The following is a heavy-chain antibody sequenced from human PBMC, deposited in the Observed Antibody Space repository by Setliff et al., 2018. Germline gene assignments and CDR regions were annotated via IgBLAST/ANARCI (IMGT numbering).Heavy chain of an antibody. CDR2: ISAYNGNT. Sequence: ASVKVSCKASGYTFTSYGIGWVRQAPGQGLEWMGWISAYNGNTNYAQKLQGRVTMTRDTSTSTVYMELSSLRSEDTAVYYCASHSPVVGGEYWGQGTLVTVSS. V-gene: IGHV1-18*01. CDR1: GYTFTSYG. D-gene: IGHD3-16*01. J-gene: IGHJ4*02. CDR3: ASHSPVVGGEY.